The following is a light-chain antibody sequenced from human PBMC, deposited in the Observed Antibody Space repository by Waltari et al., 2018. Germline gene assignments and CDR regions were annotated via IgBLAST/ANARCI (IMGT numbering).Light chain of an antibody. CDR2: AAS. V-gene: IGKV1-39*01. J-gene: IGKJ3*01. CDR1: QSMSSF. Sequence: DIQMTQSPSYLSASVGDRVTITCRASQSMSSFLNWYQQRPGKAPKLLISAASSLHDGVPSRFSGSGSGTDFTLTISSLQPEDSATYYCQQSYSFGPGTKVEIK. CDR3: QQSYS.